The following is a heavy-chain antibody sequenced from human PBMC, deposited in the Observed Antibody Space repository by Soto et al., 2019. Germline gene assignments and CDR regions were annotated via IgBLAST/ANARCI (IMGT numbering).Heavy chain of an antibody. CDR3: ATGGYNDLLSVFSAPAF. V-gene: IGHV3-23*01. Sequence: VSLRLSCAVSGFTFDNYAMSWVRQPPGKGLEWVSGVSATGRNKVYADSVKGRFTISRDNSNNSLFLQMSDLRAEDTALYNCATGGYNDLLSVFSAPAFWGQGTLVTVSS. D-gene: IGHD3-3*01. J-gene: IGHJ4*02. CDR2: VSATGRNK. CDR1: GFTFDNYA.